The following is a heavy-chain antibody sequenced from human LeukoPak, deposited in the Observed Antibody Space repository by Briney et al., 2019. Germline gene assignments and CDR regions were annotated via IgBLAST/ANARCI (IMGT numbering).Heavy chain of an antibody. V-gene: IGHV3-21*01. CDR3: AKNEVWWLPDS. CDR2: ISSSSSYI. Sequence: GGSLRLSCVASGITLSSYGMNWVRQAPGKGLEWVSSISSSSSYIYYADSLKGRFTISRDNSKNTLYLQMNSLRADDTALYYCAKNEVWWLPDSWGQGTLVTVSS. D-gene: IGHD5-12*01. J-gene: IGHJ4*02. CDR1: GITLSSYG.